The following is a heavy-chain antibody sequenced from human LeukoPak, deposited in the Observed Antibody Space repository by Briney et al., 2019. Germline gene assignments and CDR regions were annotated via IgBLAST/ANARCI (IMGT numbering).Heavy chain of an antibody. CDR3: ARSATYDSSGYYGY. Sequence: GRSLRLSCAASGFTFSSYAMHWVRQAPGKGLEWVAVISYDGSNKYYADSVKGRFTISRDNSKNTLYLQMNSLRAEDTAVYYCARSATYDSSGYYGYRGQGTLVTVSS. J-gene: IGHJ4*02. CDR2: ISYDGSNK. D-gene: IGHD3-22*01. CDR1: GFTFSSYA. V-gene: IGHV3-30*01.